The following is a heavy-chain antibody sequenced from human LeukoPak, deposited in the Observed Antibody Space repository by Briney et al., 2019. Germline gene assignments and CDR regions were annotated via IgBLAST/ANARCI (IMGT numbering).Heavy chain of an antibody. J-gene: IGHJ4*02. CDR1: GYTFTSYY. D-gene: IGHD4-17*01. V-gene: IGHV1-46*01. CDR2: INPSGGST. CDR3: ARDLGRTTVTHTRVLYY. Sequence: ASVKVSCKASGYTFTSYYMHWVRQAPGQGLEWMGIINPSGGSTSYAQKFQGRVTMTTDTSTSTAYMELRSLRSDDTAVYYCARDLGRTTVTHTRVLYYWGQGTLVTVSS.